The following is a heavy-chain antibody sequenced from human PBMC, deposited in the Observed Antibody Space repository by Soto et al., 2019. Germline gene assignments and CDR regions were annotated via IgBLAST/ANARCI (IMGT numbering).Heavy chain of an antibody. CDR3: ARDHLILPAHDFFYGSDV. D-gene: IGHD2-21*02. CDR1: GFTFSMYS. J-gene: IGHJ6*02. V-gene: IGHV3-7*03. CDR2: IPQEGVDG. Sequence: HPWGSLRLSCEVSGFTFSMYSMSWARQSPGKGLEWVAKIPQEGVDGHYADSVKGRFTISRDNGKNSLYLQLNNLRAEDTAVYYCARDHLILPAHDFFYGSDVWGRGATVTFSS.